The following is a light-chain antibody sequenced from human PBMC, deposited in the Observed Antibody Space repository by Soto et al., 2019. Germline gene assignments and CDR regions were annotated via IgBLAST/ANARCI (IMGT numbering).Light chain of an antibody. V-gene: IGLV2-14*01. CDR1: SSDVGGYDH. Sequence: QAVVTQPASVSGSPGQSITISCTGTSSDVGGYDHVSWYQQHPGKAPKLIIYEVRNRPSGVSDRFSASKSGNTASLTISGLQAEDEADYYCSSYASSSSYVFGTGTKLTVL. CDR3: SSYASSSSYV. CDR2: EVR. J-gene: IGLJ1*01.